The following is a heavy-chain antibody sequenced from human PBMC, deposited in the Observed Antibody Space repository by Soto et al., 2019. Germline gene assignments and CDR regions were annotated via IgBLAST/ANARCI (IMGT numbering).Heavy chain of an antibody. V-gene: IGHV3-21*01. CDR3: ARDAPNPQGDFWSGPLDY. D-gene: IGHD3-3*01. CDR1: GFTFSSYS. CDR2: ISSSSSYI. J-gene: IGHJ4*02. Sequence: GGSLRLSCAASGFTFSSYSMNWVRQAPGKGLEWVSSISSSSSYIYYADSVKGRFTISRDNAKNSLYLQMNSLRAEDTAVYYCARDAPNPQGDFWSGPLDYWGQGTLVTVSS.